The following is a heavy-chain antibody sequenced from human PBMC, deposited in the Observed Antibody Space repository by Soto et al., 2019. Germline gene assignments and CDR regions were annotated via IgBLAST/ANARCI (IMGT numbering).Heavy chain of an antibody. V-gene: IGHV3-11*01. J-gene: IGHJ6*02. D-gene: IGHD6-19*01. CDR3: AKDSGIAVGTLDV. CDR2: IDTSGTKI. Sequence: GGSLRLSCAASGYTFSDYYMSWIRQAPGKGLEWISYIDTSGTKIYYADSVKGRFTITRDNAKNSLYLEMNSLRDEDTAVFYCAKDSGIAVGTLDVWGQGTTVTVSS. CDR1: GYTFSDYY.